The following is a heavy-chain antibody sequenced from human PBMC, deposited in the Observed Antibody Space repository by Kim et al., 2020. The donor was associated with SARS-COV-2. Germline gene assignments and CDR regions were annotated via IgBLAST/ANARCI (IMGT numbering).Heavy chain of an antibody. CDR2: ISAYNGNT. V-gene: IGHV1-18*01. D-gene: IGHD2-15*01. CDR3: ARDPSISYCSGGSCYLNWFGP. J-gene: IGHJ5*02. Sequence: ASVKVSCKASGYTFTSYGISWVRQAPGQGLEWMGWISAYNGNTNYAQKLQGRVTMTTDTSTSTAYMELRSLRSDDTAVYYCARDPSISYCSGGSCYLNWFGPWGQGNLVTVSS. CDR1: GYTFTSYG.